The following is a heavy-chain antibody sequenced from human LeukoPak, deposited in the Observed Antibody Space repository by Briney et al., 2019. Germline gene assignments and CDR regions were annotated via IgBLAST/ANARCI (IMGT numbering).Heavy chain of an antibody. Sequence: GGSLRLSCAASGFTFSSYWMSWVRQAPGKGLEWVANIKQDGSEKYYVDSVKGRFTISRDNAKNSLYLQMNSLRAEDTAVYYCTRAELNTGEPTHYYHGMGVWGQGTTVTVSS. CDR1: GFTFSSYW. J-gene: IGHJ6*02. CDR2: IKQDGSEK. D-gene: IGHD4-11*01. V-gene: IGHV3-7*03. CDR3: TRAELNTGEPTHYYHGMGV.